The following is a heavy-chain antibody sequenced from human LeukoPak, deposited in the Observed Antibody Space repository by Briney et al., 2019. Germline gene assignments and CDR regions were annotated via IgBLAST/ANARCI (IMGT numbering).Heavy chain of an antibody. V-gene: IGHV3-74*01. Sequence: GGSLRLSCAASGFTFSNYWMHWFRQAPGKGLVWVSRINNHETSTTYADSVKGRFTISRDNAKNTLYLQMNSLRAEDTAVYFCARYYYDSSGYYFFDHWGQGTLVTVSS. CDR1: GFTFSNYW. CDR3: ARYYYDSSGYYFFDH. D-gene: IGHD3-22*01. CDR2: INNHETST. J-gene: IGHJ4*02.